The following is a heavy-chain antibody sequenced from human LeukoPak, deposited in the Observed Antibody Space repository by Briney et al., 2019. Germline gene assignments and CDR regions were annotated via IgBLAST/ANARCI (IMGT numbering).Heavy chain of an antibody. CDR2: FDPEDGET. D-gene: IGHD6-19*01. J-gene: IGHJ4*02. CDR1: GYTLTELS. V-gene: IGHV1-24*01. Sequence: ASVKVSCKVSGYTLTELSMHWVRQAPGKGLEWMGGFDPEDGETIYAQKFQGRVTMTEDTSTDTAYMELSSLRSEDTAVYYCATLTPFRSGWGYFDYWGQGTPVTVSS. CDR3: ATLTPFRSGWGYFDY.